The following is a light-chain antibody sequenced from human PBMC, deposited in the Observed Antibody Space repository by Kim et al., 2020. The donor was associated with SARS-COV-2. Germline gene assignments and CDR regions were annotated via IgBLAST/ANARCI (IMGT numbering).Light chain of an antibody. CDR3: ASWDDSLNVVL. Sequence: QAVLTQSPSASGTLGQSVTIACSGDSSNIGRNIVSWYQHLPGTAPTLRIYNSIDRPSGVPDRFSGSKSGASASLAISGLQSGDEADYYCASWDDSLNVVLFGGGAQLAV. J-gene: IGLJ2*01. CDR2: NSI. CDR1: SSNIGRNI. V-gene: IGLV1-44*01.